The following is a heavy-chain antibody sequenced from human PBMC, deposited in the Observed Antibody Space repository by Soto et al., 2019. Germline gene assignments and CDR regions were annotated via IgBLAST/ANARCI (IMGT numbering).Heavy chain of an antibody. J-gene: IGHJ5*02. Sequence: ASVKVSCKASDYTFSNYAISWVRQAPGQGLEWMGWINTYNGNTNYAQKFQGRISMTTETSTSTAYMELSSLRSEDTAVYYCARGRAVAGTQLDWFDPWGQGTLVTVSS. D-gene: IGHD6-19*01. CDR2: INTYNGNT. V-gene: IGHV1-18*01. CDR1: DYTFSNYA. CDR3: ARGRAVAGTQLDWFDP.